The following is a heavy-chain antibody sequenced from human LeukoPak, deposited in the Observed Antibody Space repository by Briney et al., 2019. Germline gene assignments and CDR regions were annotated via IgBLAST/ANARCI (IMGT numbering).Heavy chain of an antibody. CDR3: AREKLWGNSALDY. D-gene: IGHD4-23*01. CDR1: GGSISSGGYY. V-gene: IGHV4-31*03. Sequence: PSQTLSLTCTVSGGSISSGGYYWSWLRQHPGRGLEWIGYIYYSGSTYYNPSLKSRVTISVDTSKNQFSLKLSSVTAADTAVYYCAREKLWGNSALDYWGQGTLVTVSS. J-gene: IGHJ4*02. CDR2: IYYSGST.